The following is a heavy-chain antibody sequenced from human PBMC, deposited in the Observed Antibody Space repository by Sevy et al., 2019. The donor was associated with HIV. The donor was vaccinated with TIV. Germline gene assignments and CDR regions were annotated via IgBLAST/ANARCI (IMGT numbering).Heavy chain of an antibody. CDR3: ARSITIFGVAPVGV. CDR2: INPNSGDT. D-gene: IGHD3-3*01. CDR1: GNSFTVYY. Sequence: ASVKVSCKASGNSFTVYYFHWVRQAPGQGLEWMGWINPNSGDTHYAQRFQGRVTMTTDASINAAYMELSRLTSDDTAFYYCARSITIFGVAPVGVWGQGTMVTVSS. J-gene: IGHJ3*01. V-gene: IGHV1-2*02.